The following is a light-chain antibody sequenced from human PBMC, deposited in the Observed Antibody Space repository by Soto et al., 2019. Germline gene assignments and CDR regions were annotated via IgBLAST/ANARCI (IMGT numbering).Light chain of an antibody. V-gene: IGKV3-15*01. CDR3: QQCRNWPYT. Sequence: ETVMTQSPGTLSVSVGDRVTLSCRASQSVSSDFAWYQQKSGQAPRLLVFGASTRATGIPARFSGSGTGTVLTLTISSQQSEDFAVYYCQQCRNWPYTFGQGTKLEIK. CDR2: GAS. CDR1: QSVSSD. J-gene: IGKJ2*01.